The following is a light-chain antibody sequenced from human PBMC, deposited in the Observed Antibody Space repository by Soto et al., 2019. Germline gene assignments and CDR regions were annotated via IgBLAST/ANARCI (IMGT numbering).Light chain of an antibody. V-gene: IGKV3-11*01. J-gene: IGKJ1*01. CDR2: DAS. Sequence: EIVLTKSPVTLSLSPGERATLSCRASQSVSSYLAWYQQKPGQAPRLLIYDASNRATGIPARFSGSGSGTDFTLTISSLEPEDFAVYYCQQRSNLPPTFGQGTKVDIK. CDR1: QSVSSY. CDR3: QQRSNLPPT.